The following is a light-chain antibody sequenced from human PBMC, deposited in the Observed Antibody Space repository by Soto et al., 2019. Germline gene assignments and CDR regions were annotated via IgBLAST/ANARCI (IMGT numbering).Light chain of an antibody. CDR1: SSDVGGYNY. Sequence: QSALTQPASVSGSPGQSITISCTGTSSDVGGYNYVSWYQQHPGKAPKLMIYEVSNRPSGVSDRFSVSRSGNTASLPISGLQAEDESDYYGISYTSSRTWVFGGGTKLTVL. J-gene: IGLJ3*02. V-gene: IGLV2-14*01. CDR2: EVS. CDR3: ISYTSSRTWV.